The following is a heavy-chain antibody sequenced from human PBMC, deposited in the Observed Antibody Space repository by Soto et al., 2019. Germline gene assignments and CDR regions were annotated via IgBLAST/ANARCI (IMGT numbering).Heavy chain of an antibody. CDR3: ATLPPRIVVTLLPIPS. D-gene: IGHD2-21*01. Sequence: PSETLSLSCTVSGGSISSSSYYWGWIRQPPGKGLEWIGSIYYSGSTYYNPSLKSRVTIAVDTSKNQVSLKLSSVTAADTAVYYCATLPPRIVVTLLPIPSWGQGIQVTVSS. CDR1: GGSISSSSYY. V-gene: IGHV4-39*01. J-gene: IGHJ4*02. CDR2: IYYSGST.